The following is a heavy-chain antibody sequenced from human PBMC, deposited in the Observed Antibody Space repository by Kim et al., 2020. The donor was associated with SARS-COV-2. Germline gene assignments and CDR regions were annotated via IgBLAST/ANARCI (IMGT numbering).Heavy chain of an antibody. CDR3: ARDGGILTGYYDGGGLTHPFLYYYYGMDV. CDR1: GYTFTSYG. J-gene: IGHJ6*02. Sequence: ASVKVSCKASGYTFTSYGISWVRQAPGQGLEWMGWISAYNGNTNYAQKLQGRVTMTTDTSTSTAYMELRSLRSDDTAVYYCARDGGILTGYYDGGGLTHPFLYYYYGMDVWGQGTTVTVSS. V-gene: IGHV1-18*01. D-gene: IGHD3-9*01. CDR2: ISAYNGNT.